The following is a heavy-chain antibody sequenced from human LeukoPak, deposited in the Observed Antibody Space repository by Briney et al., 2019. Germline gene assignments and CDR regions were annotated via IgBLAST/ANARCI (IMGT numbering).Heavy chain of an antibody. CDR3: ASKLSYYDSSGTYYYMDV. D-gene: IGHD3-22*01. CDR2: INHSGST. Sequence: PSETLSPTCAVYGGSFSGYYWSWIRQPPGKGLEWIGEINHSGSTNYNPSLKSRVTISVDTPKNQFSLKLSSVTAADTAVYYCASKLSYYDSSGTYYYMDVWGKGTTVTVSS. V-gene: IGHV4-34*01. CDR1: GGSFSGYY. J-gene: IGHJ6*03.